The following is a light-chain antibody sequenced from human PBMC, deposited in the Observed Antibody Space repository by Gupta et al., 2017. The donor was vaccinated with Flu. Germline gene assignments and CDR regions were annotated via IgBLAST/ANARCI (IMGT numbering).Light chain of an antibody. CDR2: GAS. CDR3: QQYNNWPPWA. Sequence: EIVMTQSPATLSVSPGERATLSCRASQSVSSNLAWYQQKPGQAPRLLIYGASTRATGIPARFSGSGSGTEXTLTISXLQSEDFAVYDCQQYNNWPPWAFGXGTKVEIK. CDR1: QSVSSN. V-gene: IGKV3-15*01. J-gene: IGKJ1*01.